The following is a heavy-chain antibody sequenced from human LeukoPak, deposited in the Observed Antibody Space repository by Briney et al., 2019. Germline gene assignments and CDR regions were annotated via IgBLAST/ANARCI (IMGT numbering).Heavy chain of an antibody. CDR2: ISSSSSTI. V-gene: IGHV3-48*01. CDR1: GFTFSSYS. D-gene: IGHD2-8*01. CDR3: ARARKYCTNGVCYTGDDAFDI. Sequence: GGSLRLSCAASGFTFSSYSMNWVRQAPGKGLEWVSYISSSSSTIYYADSVKGRFTISRDNAKNSLYLQMNSLRAEDTAVYYCARARKYCTNGVCYTGDDAFDIWGQGTMVTVSS. J-gene: IGHJ3*02.